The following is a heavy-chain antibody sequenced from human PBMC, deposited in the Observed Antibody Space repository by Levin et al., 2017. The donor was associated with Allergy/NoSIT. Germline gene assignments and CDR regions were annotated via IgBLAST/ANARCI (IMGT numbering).Heavy chain of an antibody. CDR2: IYYSGST. Sequence: SETLSLTCTVSGGSISSSSYYWGWIRQPPGKGLEWIGSIYYSGSTYYNPSLKSRVTISVDTSKNQFSLKLSSVTAADTAVYYCARRWRIAAAGPFDYWGQGTLVTVSS. D-gene: IGHD6-13*01. CDR1: GGSISSSSYY. V-gene: IGHV4-39*01. J-gene: IGHJ4*02. CDR3: ARRWRIAAAGPFDY.